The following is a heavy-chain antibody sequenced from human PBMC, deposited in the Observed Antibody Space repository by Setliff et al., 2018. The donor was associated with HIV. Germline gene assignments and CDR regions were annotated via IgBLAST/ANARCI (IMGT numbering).Heavy chain of an antibody. CDR1: GGSITNKY. Sequence: SETLSLTCAVSGGSITNKYWSWIRQPPGKGLEWLGYVSSSGTTNYNPSLESRVTISVDKSKNQFSPKLNSVTAADTAVYYCARHGTWNSQRFHFDYWGQGTPVTVSS. D-gene: IGHD1-7*01. CDR2: VSSSGTT. V-gene: IGHV4-59*08. CDR3: ARHGTWNSQRFHFDY. J-gene: IGHJ4*02.